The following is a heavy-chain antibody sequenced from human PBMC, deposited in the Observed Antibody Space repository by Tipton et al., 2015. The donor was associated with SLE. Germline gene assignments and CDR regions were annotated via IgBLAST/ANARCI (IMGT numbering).Heavy chain of an antibody. CDR2: IKQDGSEK. J-gene: IGHJ4*02. Sequence: SLRLSCAASGITFSRYWMSWVRQAPGKGLEWVANIKQDGSEKYYVDSVKGRFTISRDDSKDTLYLQMNSLRAADTAVYYCARDSDHSSGWFPSLFDWGQGTLVTVSS. CDR3: ARDSDHSSGWFPSLFD. D-gene: IGHD6-19*01. V-gene: IGHV3-7*03. CDR1: GITFSRYW.